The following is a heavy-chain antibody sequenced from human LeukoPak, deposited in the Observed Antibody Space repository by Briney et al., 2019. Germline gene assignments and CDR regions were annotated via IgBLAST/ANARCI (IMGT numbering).Heavy chain of an antibody. CDR3: ARGGSIFAY. CDR2: INLNGSEI. V-gene: IGHV3-7*01. CDR1: GFTFSKYW. Sequence: GGSLRLSCATSGFTFSKYWMSWVRQAPGKGLEWVANINLNGSEIAYVDSVKGRFTISRDNAKNSLNLQMNSLRAEDTALYYCARGGSIFAYWGQGAHVTVSS. D-gene: IGHD3-9*01. J-gene: IGHJ1*01.